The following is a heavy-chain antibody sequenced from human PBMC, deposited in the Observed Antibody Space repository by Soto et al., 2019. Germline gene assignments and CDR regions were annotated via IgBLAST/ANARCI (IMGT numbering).Heavy chain of an antibody. J-gene: IGHJ4*02. CDR2: IYWDDDK. D-gene: IGHD2-15*01. CDR1: GFSLSTSGVG. Sequence: QITLKESGPTLVKPTQTLTLTCTFSGFSLSTSGVGVSWIRQPPGKALEWLALIYWDDDKRYSPSLKSRLTITKYTSKNQVVLTMTNMDPVDTATYYCAHFPHYCSGGSCYSYYFDYWGQGTLVTVSS. CDR3: AHFPHYCSGGSCYSYYFDY. V-gene: IGHV2-5*02.